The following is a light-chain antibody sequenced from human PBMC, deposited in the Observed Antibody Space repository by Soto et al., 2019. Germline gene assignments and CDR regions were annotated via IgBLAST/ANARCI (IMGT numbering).Light chain of an antibody. V-gene: IGKV3-20*01. CDR3: QQYGDSPLT. J-gene: IGKJ1*01. CDR2: GAS. CDR1: QSVSSSY. Sequence: EIVLTQSPGTLSLTPGERATLSCRASQSVSSSYLAWYQQKPGQAPRLLIFGASSRATGIPDRFSGSGSGTDFTLTISGLEPEDFTLYYCQQYGDSPLTFGQGTKVDTK.